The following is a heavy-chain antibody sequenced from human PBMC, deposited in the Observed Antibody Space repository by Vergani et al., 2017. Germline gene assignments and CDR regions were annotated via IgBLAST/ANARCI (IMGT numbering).Heavy chain of an antibody. Sequence: QVQLVQSGAEVKKPGASVKVSCKASGYTFTSYGISWVRQAPGQGLEWMGWISAYNGNTNYAQKLQGRVTMTTETSPSTAYMELRRLRCDDTAVYYCARDVGGLDIAFDIWGQGTMVTVSS. CDR3: ARDVGGLDIAFDI. CDR2: ISAYNGNT. J-gene: IGHJ3*02. D-gene: IGHD2-2*03. CDR1: GYTFTSYG. V-gene: IGHV1-18*04.